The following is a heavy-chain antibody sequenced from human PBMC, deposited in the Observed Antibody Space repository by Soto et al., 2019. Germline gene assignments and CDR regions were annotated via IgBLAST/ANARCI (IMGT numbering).Heavy chain of an antibody. CDR1: GFTVSNNY. J-gene: IGHJ6*02. CDR3: ARERLIPYYYGMDV. D-gene: IGHD1-1*01. V-gene: IGHV3-66*01. CDR2: IYSGGST. Sequence: EVPLVESGGGLVQPGGSLRLSCAASGFTVSNNYMSWVRRAPGKGLEWVSVIYSGGSTYYADSMKGRFTISRDNSKNTLYLQMNSLRAEDTAVYYCARERLIPYYYGMDVWGQGTTVTVSS.